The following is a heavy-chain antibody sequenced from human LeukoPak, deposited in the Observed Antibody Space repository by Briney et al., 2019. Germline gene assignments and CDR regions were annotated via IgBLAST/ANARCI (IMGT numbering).Heavy chain of an antibody. D-gene: IGHD3-16*01. CDR1: GFIFSTYG. Sequence: GGSLRLSCAASGFIFSTYGMYWVRQAPGKGLVWVAFIRHDGSIKNYADSVKGRSTISRDNSKNTLYLQMNSLRAEDTAVYYCAKDSLADIDYWGQGTLVTVSS. V-gene: IGHV3-30*02. CDR2: IRHDGSIK. CDR3: AKDSLADIDY. J-gene: IGHJ4*02.